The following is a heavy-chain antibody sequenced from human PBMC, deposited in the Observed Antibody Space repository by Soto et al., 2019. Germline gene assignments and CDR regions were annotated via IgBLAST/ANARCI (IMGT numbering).Heavy chain of an antibody. V-gene: IGHV3-30*18. D-gene: IGHD2-15*01. CDR3: AKTNGEESERYCSGGSCNTAFQH. Sequence: QVQLVESGGGVVQPGRSLRLSCAASGFTFSSYGMHWVRQAPGKGLEWVAVISYDGSNKYYADSVKGRFTISRDNSKNTLYLQMNSLRAEDTAVYYCAKTNGEESERYCSGGSCNTAFQHWGQGTLVTVSS. J-gene: IGHJ1*01. CDR2: ISYDGSNK. CDR1: GFTFSSYG.